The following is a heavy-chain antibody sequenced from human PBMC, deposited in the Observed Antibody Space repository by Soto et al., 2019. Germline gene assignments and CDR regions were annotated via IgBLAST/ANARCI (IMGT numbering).Heavy chain of an antibody. J-gene: IGHJ6*02. CDR1: GFTFSSYA. V-gene: IGHV3-23*01. CDR2: IGESGTPT. D-gene: IGHD2-2*01. Sequence: GSLRLSCAASGFTFSSYAMKWVRQAPGKGLEWVSLIGESGTPTYYADSVKGRFTISRDNSGNTLFLEMYSLRAEDTAVYYCARYIPGVRYYGMDVWGQGTKVTVSS. CDR3: ARYIPGVRYYGMDV.